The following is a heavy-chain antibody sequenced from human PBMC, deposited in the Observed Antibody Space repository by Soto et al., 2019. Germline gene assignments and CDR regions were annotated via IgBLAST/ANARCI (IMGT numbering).Heavy chain of an antibody. CDR2: IIPMFDTP. J-gene: IGHJ6*02. V-gene: IGHV1-69*01. CDR1: RGTFSSYA. CDR3: ASGPTYYYYGMDV. Sequence: QVQLVQSGAEVKKPGSSVKVSCKAFRGTFSSYAISWVRQAPGQGLEWMGGIIPMFDTPKYAQKFQGRVTIIADESTSTAYMELSSLRSEDTALYYCASGPTYYYYGMDVWGQGTTVTVSS.